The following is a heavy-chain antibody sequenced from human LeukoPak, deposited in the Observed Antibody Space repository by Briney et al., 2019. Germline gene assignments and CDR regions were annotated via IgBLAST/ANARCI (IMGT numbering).Heavy chain of an antibody. CDR2: IYRSGNT. Sequence: PSETLSLTCAVSGGSISSDGFSWSWIRQPPGKGLEWIGYIYRSGNTYYNPSLKSRVTISVDRSKNQFSLRLSSVTAADTAVYYCARVGHYFGSGTSLYFFDSWGQGTLVTVSS. J-gene: IGHJ4*02. D-gene: IGHD3-10*01. CDR1: GGSISSDGFS. V-gene: IGHV4-30-2*01. CDR3: ARVGHYFGSGTSLYFFDS.